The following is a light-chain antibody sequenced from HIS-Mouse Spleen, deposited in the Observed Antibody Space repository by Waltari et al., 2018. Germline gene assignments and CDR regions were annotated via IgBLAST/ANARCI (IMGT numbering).Light chain of an antibody. J-gene: IGLJ3*02. CDR3: CSYAGSRTWV. Sequence: QSALTQPASVSGSPGQSITISCTGTSSAVGSYNLVSWYQQHPGKAPKLMIYEGSKRPSGVSNRFSGSKSGNTASLTISGLQAEDEADYYCCSYAGSRTWVFGGGTKLTVL. CDR1: SSAVGSYNL. CDR2: EGS. V-gene: IGLV2-23*01.